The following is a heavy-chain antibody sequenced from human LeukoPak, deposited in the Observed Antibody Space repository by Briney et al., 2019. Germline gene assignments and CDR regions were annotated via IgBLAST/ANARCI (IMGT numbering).Heavy chain of an antibody. V-gene: IGHV3-23*01. CDR2: ISYSSGSI. D-gene: IGHD2/OR15-2a*01. CDR3: AKDVLRQNYGYFDL. Sequence: GGSLRLSCAASGFTLSNYAMSWVRQAPGKGPEWVAGISYSSGSIYYSDSVKGRFTISRDNSKDTLYLQMNSLRADDTAVYYCAKDVLRQNYGYFDLWGRGTLVSVSS. J-gene: IGHJ2*01. CDR1: GFTLSNYA.